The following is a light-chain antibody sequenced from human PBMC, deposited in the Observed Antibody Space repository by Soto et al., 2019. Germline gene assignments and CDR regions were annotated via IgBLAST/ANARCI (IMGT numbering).Light chain of an antibody. V-gene: IGLV2-14*01. CDR3: SSYTISSTSVV. J-gene: IGLJ2*01. CDR2: DVS. Sequence: QSALTQPASVSGSPGQSITISCTGTSSDVGGYNYVSWYQQHPGKAPKLMIYDVSNRPSGVSDRFSGSKSVNTASLTISGLQAEDEDDYYCSSYTISSTSVVFGGGTKLTVL. CDR1: SSDVGGYNY.